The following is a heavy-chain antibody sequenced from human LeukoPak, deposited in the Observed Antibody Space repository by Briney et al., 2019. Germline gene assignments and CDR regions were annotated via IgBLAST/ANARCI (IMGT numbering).Heavy chain of an antibody. D-gene: IGHD3-9*01. CDR2: MNPNSGNT. CDR1: GYTFTSYD. Sequence: ASVKVSCKASGYTFTSYDINWVRQATGQGLEWMGWMNPNSGNTGYAQKFQGRVTMTRNTSISTAYMELSSLRSEDTAVYYCARGLRYFDWLYLETYYYYGMDDWGQGTTVTVSS. CDR3: ARGLRYFDWLYLETYYYYGMDD. V-gene: IGHV1-8*01. J-gene: IGHJ6*02.